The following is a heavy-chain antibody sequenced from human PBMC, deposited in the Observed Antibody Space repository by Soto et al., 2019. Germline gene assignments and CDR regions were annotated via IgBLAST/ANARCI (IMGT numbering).Heavy chain of an antibody. D-gene: IGHD3-22*01. J-gene: IGHJ6*02. V-gene: IGHV3-7*01. CDR3: ARDSRPIVVVFGMDV. CDR2: IKQDGSEK. CDR1: GFTLSSYW. Sequence: LRLSCAASGFTLSSYWMSWVRQAPGKGLEWVANIKQDGSEKYYVDFVKGRFTISRDNAKNSLYLQMNSLRAEDTAVYYCARDSRPIVVVFGMDVWGQGTTVTVSS.